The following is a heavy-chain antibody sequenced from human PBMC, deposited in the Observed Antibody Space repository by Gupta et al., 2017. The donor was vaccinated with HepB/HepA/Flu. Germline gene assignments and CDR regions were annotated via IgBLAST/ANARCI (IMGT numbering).Heavy chain of an antibody. J-gene: IGHJ6*03. V-gene: IGHV1-2*02. D-gene: IGHD3-3*01. Sequence: QVQLVQPGAEVKKPGASVKVSCKASGYTFSDYYMQWVRQAPGQGLEWMGWINTDSGGTKYAQKFQGRVTMTRDTSISTVYMELSRLRSDDTAVYYCARRNDFWNASSYSYYYYMDVWGKGTTVTVSS. CDR2: INTDSGGT. CDR1: GYTFSDYY. CDR3: ARRNDFWNASSYSYYYYMDV.